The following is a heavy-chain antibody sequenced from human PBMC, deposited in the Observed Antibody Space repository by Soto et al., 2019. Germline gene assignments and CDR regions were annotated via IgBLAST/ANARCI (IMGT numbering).Heavy chain of an antibody. CDR1: GGSISSSSYY. CDR3: AGHHSGSYGYYYYGMDV. Sequence: SETLSLTCTVSGGSISSSSYYWGWIRQPPGKGLEWIGSIYYSGSTYYNPSLKSRVTISVDTSKNQFSLKLSSVTAADTAVYYCAGHHSGSYGYYYYGMDVWGQGTTVTVSS. J-gene: IGHJ6*02. D-gene: IGHD1-26*01. V-gene: IGHV4-39*01. CDR2: IYYSGST.